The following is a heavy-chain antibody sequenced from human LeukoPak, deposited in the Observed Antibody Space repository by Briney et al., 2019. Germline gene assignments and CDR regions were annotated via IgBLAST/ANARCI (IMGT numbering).Heavy chain of an antibody. CDR1: GGSIISSSYY. D-gene: IGHD3-10*01. Sequence: KASETLSLTCTVSGGSIISSSYYWGWIRQPPGKGLEWIGSIYYSGSTYYSGSTHYKLSLKSRATISVDTSKNQFSLKLSSVTAADTAVYYCARESNYHGSGTGWFDPWGQGTLVTVSS. V-gene: IGHV4-39*07. CDR2: IYYSGST. J-gene: IGHJ5*02. CDR3: ARESNYHGSGTGWFDP.